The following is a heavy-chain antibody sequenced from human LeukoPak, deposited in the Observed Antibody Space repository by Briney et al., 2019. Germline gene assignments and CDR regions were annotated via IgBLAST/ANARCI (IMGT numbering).Heavy chain of an antibody. J-gene: IGHJ5*02. Sequence: SETLSLTCTVSGGSIGSTRYYWGWIRQPPGKGLEWIGSISYSGSTHYNPSLQSRFTISVDTSKNQFSLKVTSVTASDTAVYYCARHSGLRSPFDPWGQGTLVTVSS. CDR2: ISYSGST. CDR3: ARHSGLRSPFDP. CDR1: GGSIGSTRYY. D-gene: IGHD3-3*01. V-gene: IGHV4-39*01.